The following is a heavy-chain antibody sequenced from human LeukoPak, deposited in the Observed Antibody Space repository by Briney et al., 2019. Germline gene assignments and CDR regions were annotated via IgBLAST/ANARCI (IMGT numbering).Heavy chain of an antibody. CDR3: ARYYDFWSGYLSEEYYYYYGMDV. CDR1: GGSISSYY. CDR2: IYYSGST. J-gene: IGHJ6*02. V-gene: IGHV4-59*08. D-gene: IGHD3-3*01. Sequence: PSETLSLTCTVSGGSISSYYWSWIRQPPGKGLEWIGYIYYSGSTNYNPSLKSRVTISVDTSKYQFSLKLSSVTAADTAVYYCARYYDFWSGYLSEEYYYYYGMDVWGQGTTVTVSS.